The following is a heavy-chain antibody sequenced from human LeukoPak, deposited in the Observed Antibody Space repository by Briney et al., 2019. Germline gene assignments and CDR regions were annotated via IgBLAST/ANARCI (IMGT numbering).Heavy chain of an antibody. D-gene: IGHD4-17*01. V-gene: IGHV3-23*01. Sequence: PGGSLRLSCAASGFTFSTSAMTWVRQAPGKGLEWVSGIISTGTTYYADSVRGRFTISRDNSKNTLYLLMTSLRVEVTAVHYCATAKYDYGDPVGWFDPWGPGTLVTVSS. CDR1: GFTFSTSA. J-gene: IGHJ5*02. CDR2: IISTGTT. CDR3: ATAKYDYGDPVGWFDP.